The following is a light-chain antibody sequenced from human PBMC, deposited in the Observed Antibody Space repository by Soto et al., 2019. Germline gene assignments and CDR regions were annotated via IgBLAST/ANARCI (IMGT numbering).Light chain of an antibody. V-gene: IGKV1-39*01. J-gene: IGKJ5*01. CDR2: AAS. CDR3: QQSYSSPIT. Sequence: DIQMTQSPSSLSASVGDRVTITCRASQSINTFLNWYQHKPGEAPKLLISAASSLRSGVPSRFRGGGSGTHFTLAISSLQPEDSASYCCQQSYSSPITFGQGTRLEIK. CDR1: QSINTF.